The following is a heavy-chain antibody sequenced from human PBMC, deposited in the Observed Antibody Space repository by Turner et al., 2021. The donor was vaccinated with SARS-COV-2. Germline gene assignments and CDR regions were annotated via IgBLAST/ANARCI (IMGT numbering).Heavy chain of an antibody. CDR2: INDSGST. V-gene: IGHV4-34*01. CDR3: ARAKGPSLYRSYYNPTFFDP. J-gene: IGHJ5*02. D-gene: IGHD1-26*01. Sequence: QVQLQQWGAGLLKTSETLSLTCDVHGGSFSGFYSTWIRQSPGKGLEWIGEINDSGSTTYTPSLKSRLTISVDTSKNQFSLKLTSVTAADTAVYYCARAKGPSLYRSYYNPTFFDPWGQGILVTVSS. CDR1: GGSFSGFY.